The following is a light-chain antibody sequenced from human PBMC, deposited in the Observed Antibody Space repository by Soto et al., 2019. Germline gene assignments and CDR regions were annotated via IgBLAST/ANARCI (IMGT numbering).Light chain of an antibody. J-gene: IGLJ1*01. Sequence: QSVLTQPPSVSGAPGQRVTISCTGSSSNIGAGYDVHWYQQLPGTAPKLLSYGNSNRPSGVPDRFSGSKSGTSASLAITGLQAEDEADYYCQSYDSSLSGYVFGTGTEVTVL. CDR3: QSYDSSLSGYV. V-gene: IGLV1-40*01. CDR2: GNS. CDR1: SSNIGAGYD.